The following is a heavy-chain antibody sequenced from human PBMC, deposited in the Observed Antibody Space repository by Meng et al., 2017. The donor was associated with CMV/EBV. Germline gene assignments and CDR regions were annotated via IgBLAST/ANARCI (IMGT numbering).Heavy chain of an antibody. CDR2: IYPGDSDT. J-gene: IGHJ4*02. Sequence: GESLKISCKGSGYSFTSYWIGWVRQMPGKGLEWMGIIYPGDSDTRYSPSFQGQVTISADKSISTAYLQWSSLKASDTAMYYCARHGRPDTTAVANPTALDYWGQGTLVTVSS. V-gene: IGHV5-51*01. CDR1: GYSFTSYW. CDR3: ARHGRPDTTAVANPTALDY. D-gene: IGHD6-19*01.